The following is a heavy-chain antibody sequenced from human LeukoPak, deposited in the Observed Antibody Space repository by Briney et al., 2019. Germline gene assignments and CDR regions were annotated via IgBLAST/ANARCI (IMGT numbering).Heavy chain of an antibody. CDR1: NYIFTAYY. Sequence: ASVQVSCKASNYIFTAYYIHWLRQAPGQGLEWMGWIIPNTGGTNYAQELQGRVTMTSDASITIVYMEMSSLKFDDTAIYYCAREGGNGGFDYWGQGTLVTVSS. V-gene: IGHV1-2*02. J-gene: IGHJ4*02. CDR2: IIPNTGGT. D-gene: IGHD2-15*01. CDR3: AREGGNGGFDY.